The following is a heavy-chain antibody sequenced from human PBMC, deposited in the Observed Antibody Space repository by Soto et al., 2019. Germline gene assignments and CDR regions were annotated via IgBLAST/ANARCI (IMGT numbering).Heavy chain of an antibody. V-gene: IGHV3-30-3*01. CDR1: GFTFSSYA. J-gene: IGHJ6*02. CDR2: ISYDGSNK. Sequence: QVPLVESGGGVVQPGRSLRLSCAASGFTFSSYAMHWVRQAPGKGLEWVAVISYDGSNKYYADSVKGRFTISRDNSKNTLYLQMNSLRAEDTAVYYCARXXXXXXXXXGFSMDVWGPGATVTVSS. CDR3: ARXXXXXXXXXGFSMDV.